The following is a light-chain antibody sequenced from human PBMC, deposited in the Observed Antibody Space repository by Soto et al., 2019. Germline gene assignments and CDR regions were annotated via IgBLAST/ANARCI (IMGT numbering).Light chain of an antibody. Sequence: QSALTQPASVSGSPGQSITISCTGTNSDVGSYNLVSWYQQHPGKAPKLMIYEGSKRPSGVSNRFSGSKSGNTASLTISGLKAEDEADYYCCSYAGSSSYVFGTGTKSPS. CDR3: CSYAGSSSYV. CDR2: EGS. CDR1: NSDVGSYNL. J-gene: IGLJ1*01. V-gene: IGLV2-23*01.